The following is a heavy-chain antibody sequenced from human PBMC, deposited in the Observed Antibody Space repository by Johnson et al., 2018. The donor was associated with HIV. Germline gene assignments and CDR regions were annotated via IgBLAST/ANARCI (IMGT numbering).Heavy chain of an antibody. CDR1: GFTFDDYT. D-gene: IGHD6-13*01. CDR3: AKEQHLYAFDI. Sequence: VQLLESGGVVVQPGGSLRLSCAASGFTFDDYTMHWVRQAPGKGLEWVSLISWAGGSTYYADSVKGRFTISRDNSKNSLYLQMNSRRTEDTALYYCAKEQHLYAFDIWGQGTMFTVSS. CDR2: ISWAGGST. V-gene: IGHV3-43*01. J-gene: IGHJ3*02.